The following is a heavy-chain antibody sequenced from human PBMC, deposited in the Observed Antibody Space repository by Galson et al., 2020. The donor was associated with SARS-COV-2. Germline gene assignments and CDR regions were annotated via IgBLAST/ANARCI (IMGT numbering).Heavy chain of an antibody. D-gene: IGHD1-1*01. V-gene: IGHV3-30-3*01. J-gene: IGHJ4*02. CDR1: GFTFSSYA. CDR2: ISYDGSNK. CDR3: ARGRDGYKWIDY. Sequence: GGPLRPSCAASGFTFSSYAMHWVRQAPGQGLEWVAVISYDGSNKYYADSVKGRFTISRDNSKNTLYLQMNSLRAEDTAVYYCARGRDGYKWIDYWGQGTLVTVSS.